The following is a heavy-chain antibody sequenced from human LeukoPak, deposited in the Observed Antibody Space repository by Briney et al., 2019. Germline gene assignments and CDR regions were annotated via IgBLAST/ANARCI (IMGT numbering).Heavy chain of an antibody. D-gene: IGHD2-15*01. CDR3: AKGRLAATLMGFDAFDI. V-gene: IGHV3-33*06. J-gene: IGHJ3*02. CDR1: GFTFSSYG. Sequence: GRSLRLSCAASGFTFSSYGMHWVRQAPGKGLEWVAVIWYDGSNKYYADSVKGRFTISRDNSKNTLYLQMNSLRAEDTAVYYCAKGRLAATLMGFDAFDIWGQGTMGTVSS. CDR2: IWYDGSNK.